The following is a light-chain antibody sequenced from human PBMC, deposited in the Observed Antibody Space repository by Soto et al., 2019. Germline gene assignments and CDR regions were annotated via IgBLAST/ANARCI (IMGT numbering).Light chain of an antibody. V-gene: IGKV3-15*01. J-gene: IGKJ2*01. CDR1: QSVSTN. CDR2: GAS. Sequence: EIVMTQSPATLSVSPGERATLFCRASQSVSTNFAWYQQKPGQAPRLLIYGASTRATGIPARFSGSGSGTEFTLTIRSLQSEDFAVYYCQQYNNWPPGTFGQGTKLEIK. CDR3: QQYNNWPPGT.